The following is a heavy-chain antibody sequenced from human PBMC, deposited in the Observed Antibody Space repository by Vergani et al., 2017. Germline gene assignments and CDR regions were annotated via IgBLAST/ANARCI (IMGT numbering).Heavy chain of an antibody. CDR1: GYTLTELS. D-gene: IGHD3-10*01. J-gene: IGHJ4*02. CDR2: FDPEDGET. Sequence: QVQLVQSGAEVKKPGASVKVSCKVSGYTLTELSMHWVRQAPGXGLEWMGGFDPEDGETIYAQKFQGRVTMTEDTSTDTAYMELRSLRSDDTAVYYCARTRLRELYEFGELLATYFDYWGQGTLVTVSS. CDR3: ARTRLRELYEFGELLATYFDY. V-gene: IGHV1-24*01.